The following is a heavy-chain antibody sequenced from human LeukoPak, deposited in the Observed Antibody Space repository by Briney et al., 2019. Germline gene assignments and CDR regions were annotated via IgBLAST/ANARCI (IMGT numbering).Heavy chain of an antibody. D-gene: IGHD6-13*01. V-gene: IGHV4-59*01. Sequence: SETLSLTCTVSGGSTSSYYWSWIRQPPGKGLEWIGYIYYSGSTNYNPSLKSRVTISVDTSKNQFSLKLSSVTAADTAVYYCARGEAAAGPWGQGTLVTVSS. J-gene: IGHJ5*02. CDR1: GGSTSSYY. CDR3: ARGEAAAGP. CDR2: IYYSGST.